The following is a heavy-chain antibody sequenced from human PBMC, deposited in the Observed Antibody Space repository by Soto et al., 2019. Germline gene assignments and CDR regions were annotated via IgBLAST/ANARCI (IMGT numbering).Heavy chain of an antibody. Sequence: QVQLQQWGAGLLKPSETLSLTCAVYGGFVTSGSYYWSWIRQPPGKGLEWIGEMSHSGGTHFNPSLRRGVTISGATSKNQFTLKMSSVTAAETALYYWGRGERGTATTVVDAFDIWGPGTMVTVSS. CDR1: GGFVTSGSYY. V-gene: IGHV4-34*01. J-gene: IGHJ3*02. D-gene: IGHD1-1*01. CDR2: MSHSGGT. CDR3: GRGERGTATTVVDAFDI.